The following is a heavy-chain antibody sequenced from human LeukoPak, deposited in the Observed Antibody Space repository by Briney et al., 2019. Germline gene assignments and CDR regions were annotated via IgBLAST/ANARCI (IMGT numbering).Heavy chain of an antibody. V-gene: IGHV4-59*08. D-gene: IGHD3-22*01. Sequence: PSETLSLTCTVSGGSISSYYWSWIRQPPGKGLEGIGYIYYSGSTNYNPSLKSRVTISVDTSKNQFSLKLSTVTAADTAVYYCARLRNYYDSSGYPNRVFDYWGQGTLVTVSS. CDR1: GGSISSYY. CDR2: IYYSGST. CDR3: ARLRNYYDSSGYPNRVFDY. J-gene: IGHJ4*02.